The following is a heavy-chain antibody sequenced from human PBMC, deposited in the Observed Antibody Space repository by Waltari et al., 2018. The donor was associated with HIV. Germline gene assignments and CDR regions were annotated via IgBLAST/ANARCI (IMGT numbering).Heavy chain of an antibody. D-gene: IGHD6-6*01. CDR2: ISTSISAI. V-gene: IGHV3-48*01. Sequence: EVQLVESGGGLVQPGGSLRLSCTASGFSFSSYSMNWVRQAPGNGVEWVSYISTSISAIFYADSVKGRFTISRDTAKNSLYLQMNSLRAEDTAVYYCARDRTRYYFDSWGQGTLVTVSS. CDR3: ARDRTRYYFDS. J-gene: IGHJ4*02. CDR1: GFSFSSYS.